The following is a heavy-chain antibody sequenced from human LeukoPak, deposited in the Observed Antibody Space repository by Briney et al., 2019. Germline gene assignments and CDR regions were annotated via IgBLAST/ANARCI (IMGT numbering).Heavy chain of an antibody. J-gene: IGHJ5*02. V-gene: IGHV3-30*18. CDR1: GFTFSFYG. CDR2: ISDDGSTK. CDR3: AKDRSYDIRGRLDP. D-gene: IGHD3-10*01. Sequence: GTSLRLSCAASGFTFSFYGIHWVRQAPGKGLEWVAVISDDGSTKYYSDSVKGRFTVSRDNSKDTLYLQMNSLTTEDTAVYYCAKDRSYDIRGRLDPWGQGTLVTVSS.